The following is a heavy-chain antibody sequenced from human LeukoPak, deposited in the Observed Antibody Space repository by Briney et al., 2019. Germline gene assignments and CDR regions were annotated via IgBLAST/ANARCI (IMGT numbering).Heavy chain of an antibody. CDR3: AKPGEASNYYFDY. D-gene: IGHD2-21*01. CDR1: GFTFSSYS. Sequence: PGGSLRLSCAASGFTFSSYSMHWVRQAPGKGLEWVSYISSSSSTIYYADSVKGRFTISRDNSKNTLYLQMNSLRAEDTALYYCAKPGEASNYYFDYWGQGALVTVSS. CDR2: ISSSSSTI. J-gene: IGHJ4*02. V-gene: IGHV3-48*01.